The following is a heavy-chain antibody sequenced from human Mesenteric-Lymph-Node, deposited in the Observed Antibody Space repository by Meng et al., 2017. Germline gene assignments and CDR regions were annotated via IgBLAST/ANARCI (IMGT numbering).Heavy chain of an antibody. CDR3: ARDYNYDLFDI. V-gene: IGHV3-7*01. CDR1: GFIFGSSW. J-gene: IGHJ3*02. D-gene: IGHD3-22*01. CDR2: INPGGGDR. Sequence: GESLKISCAASGFIFGSSWMSWVRQAPGKGLEWVANINPGGGDRFYVDSVKGRFTISRDNAKNSLYLQMDSLRAEDTAVYYCARDYNYDLFDIWGQGTMVTVSS.